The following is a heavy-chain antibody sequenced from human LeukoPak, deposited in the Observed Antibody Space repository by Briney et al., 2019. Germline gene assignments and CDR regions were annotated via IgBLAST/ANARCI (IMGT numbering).Heavy chain of an antibody. Sequence: GGSLRLSCAASGFSFMNAWMIWVRQAPGKGLEWVGRIKSNADSGTPDYAAPARGRFTISRDDSKNTLYLQMNSLKTEDTAVYYCTTFYYEYSPYWGRGTLVTVSS. CDR1: GFSFMNAW. V-gene: IGHV3-15*01. CDR3: TTFYYEYSPY. D-gene: IGHD3-16*01. J-gene: IGHJ4*02. CDR2: IKSNADSGTP.